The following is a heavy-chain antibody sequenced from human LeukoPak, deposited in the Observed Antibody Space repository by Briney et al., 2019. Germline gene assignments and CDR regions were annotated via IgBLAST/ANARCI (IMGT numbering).Heavy chain of an antibody. J-gene: IGHJ6*03. V-gene: IGHV3-30-3*01. CDR1: GFTFSSYA. D-gene: IGHD3-16*01. CDR2: ISYDGSNK. CDR3: AKGLRTGVGPYMGYHYYMDV. Sequence: GGSLRLSCAASGFTFSSYAMHWVRQAPGKGLEWVAVISYDGSNKYYADSVTGRFTISRDNFYNTVSLQMNSLGDEDTGVYYCAKGLRTGVGPYMGYHYYMDVWGKGATVTVSS.